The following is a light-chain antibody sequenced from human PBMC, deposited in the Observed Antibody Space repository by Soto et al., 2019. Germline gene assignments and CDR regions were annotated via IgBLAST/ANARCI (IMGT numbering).Light chain of an antibody. CDR3: QQYNNWHTWT. CDR2: GAS. CDR1: QIVSSD. Sequence: EIVMTQSPATLSLSPGERATLSCRASQIVSSDLAWYQQKPCQGPSLLIVGASTRAAGIPDTFSGSRSGTVFTLTISSMQFKDFAVYICQQYNNWHTWTFGQGTKV. V-gene: IGKV3-15*01. J-gene: IGKJ1*01.